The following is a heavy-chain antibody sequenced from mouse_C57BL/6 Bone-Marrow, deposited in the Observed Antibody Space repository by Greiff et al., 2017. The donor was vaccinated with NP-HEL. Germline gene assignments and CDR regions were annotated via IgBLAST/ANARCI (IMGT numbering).Heavy chain of an antibody. V-gene: IGHV1-81*01. CDR3: ASSFGFAY. CDR1: GYTFTSYG. J-gene: IGHJ3*01. D-gene: IGHD1-2*01. Sequence: QVHVKQSGAELARPGASVKLSCKASGYTFTSYGISWVKQRTGQGLEWIGEIYPRSGNTYYNEKFKGKATLTADKSSSTAYMELRSLTSEDSAVYGCASSFGFAYWGQGTLVTVSA. CDR2: IYPRSGNT.